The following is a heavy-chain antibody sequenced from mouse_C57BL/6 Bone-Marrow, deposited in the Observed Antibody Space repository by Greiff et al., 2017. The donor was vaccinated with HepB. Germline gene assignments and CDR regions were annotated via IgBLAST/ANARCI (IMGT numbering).Heavy chain of an antibody. J-gene: IGHJ4*01. D-gene: IGHD1-1*01. Sequence: QVQLQQPGAELVKPGASVKLSCKASGYTFTSYWMHWVKQRPGQGLEWIGMIHPNSGSTNYNEKFKSKATLTVDKSSSTAGMQLSSLTSEDSAVYYCARPLYYYGSSYYAMDYWGQGTSVTVSS. CDR1: GYTFTSYW. CDR2: IHPNSGST. CDR3: ARPLYYYGSSYYAMDY. V-gene: IGHV1-64*01.